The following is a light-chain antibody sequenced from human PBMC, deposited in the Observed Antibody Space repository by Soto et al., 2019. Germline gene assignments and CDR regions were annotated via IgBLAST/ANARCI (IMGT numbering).Light chain of an antibody. CDR2: EAS. J-gene: IGKJ1*01. Sequence: DIVLTQSPATLSLSPVERATLSCRASQSVSSNYLAWYQQKPGQAPRLLIYEASSRATGIPDRFSGSGSGTDFTLTITRLEPEDFAVYYCQQYGSPAWTFGQGTKVDIK. CDR3: QQYGSPAWT. CDR1: QSVSSNY. V-gene: IGKV3-20*01.